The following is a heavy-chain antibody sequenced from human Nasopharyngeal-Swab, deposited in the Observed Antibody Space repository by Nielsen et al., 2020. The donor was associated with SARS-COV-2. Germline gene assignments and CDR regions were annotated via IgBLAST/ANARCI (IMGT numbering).Heavy chain of an antibody. V-gene: IGHV4-61*09. CDR3: ARIGRFFDWLSGQYGMDV. Sequence: SETLSLTCTVSGGSISSSSYYWSWIRQPAGKGLEWIGHIYINGSTNYNPSLKSRVSISADTSKNQFSLKLNSVTAADTAVYYCARIGRFFDWLSGQYGMDVWGQGTTVIVSS. CDR2: IYINGST. J-gene: IGHJ6*02. D-gene: IGHD3-9*01. CDR1: GGSISSSSYY.